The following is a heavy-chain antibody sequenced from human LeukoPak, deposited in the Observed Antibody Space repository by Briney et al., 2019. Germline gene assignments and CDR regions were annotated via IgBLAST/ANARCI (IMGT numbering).Heavy chain of an antibody. Sequence: SETLSLTCTVSGGSTSSNTYYWAWIRQPPGKGLEWIGSIYHTGSTYYNPSLKSRVTISVDPSKNRFSLQLRSVTAADTAMYYCASPSKWGLSDLDYWGQGTLVTVSS. D-gene: IGHD1-26*01. CDR1: GGSTSSNTYY. V-gene: IGHV4-39*01. CDR2: IYHTGST. CDR3: ASPSKWGLSDLDY. J-gene: IGHJ4*02.